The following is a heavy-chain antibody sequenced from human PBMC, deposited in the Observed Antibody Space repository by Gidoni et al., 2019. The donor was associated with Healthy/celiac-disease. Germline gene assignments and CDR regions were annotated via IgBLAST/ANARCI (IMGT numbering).Heavy chain of an antibody. CDR2: ICGGGST. CDR3: ARVSGTTYYYYYGMDV. V-gene: IGHV3-53*01. CDR1: GFTVSSNY. Sequence: EVQLVESGGGLIQPGGSLRLSCAASGFTVSSNYMSWVRQAPGKGLEWVSVICGGGSTYYANSVEGRFTISRDNTKNTLYLQMNSLRAEDTAVYYCARVSGTTYYYYYGMDVWGQGTTVTVSS. D-gene: IGHD1-1*01. J-gene: IGHJ6*02.